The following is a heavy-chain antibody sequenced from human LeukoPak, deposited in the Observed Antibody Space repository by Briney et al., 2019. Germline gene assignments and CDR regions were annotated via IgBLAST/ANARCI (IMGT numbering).Heavy chain of an antibody. Sequence: GGSLRLSCAGSGFTFSSYDMHWVRQAPGKGLEWVAAISKDGTNEYYADSVKGRFSISRDNSKNTLYLQMNGLRPEDTAVHYCARDRYGMDHWGQGTLVTVSS. D-gene: IGHD1-1*01. J-gene: IGHJ4*02. CDR3: ARDRYGMDH. V-gene: IGHV3-30*03. CDR1: GFTFSSYD. CDR2: ISKDGTNE.